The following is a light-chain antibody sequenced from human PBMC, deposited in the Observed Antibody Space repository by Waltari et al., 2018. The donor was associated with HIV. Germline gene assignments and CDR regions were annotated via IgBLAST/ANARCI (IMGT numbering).Light chain of an antibody. CDR2: QVS. CDR3: MQATQFPRT. CDR1: QSLADSDGNTF. J-gene: IGKJ1*01. V-gene: IGKV2-24*01. Sequence: DIVMTQTPLSLLVTVGQSASISCRSSQSLADSDGNTFLSWLQQRPGQAPRLLIYQVSQRSPGVSERFTGNGAGTHCTLNITRVEAEDAGIYYCMQATQFPRTFGQGTKVEIK.